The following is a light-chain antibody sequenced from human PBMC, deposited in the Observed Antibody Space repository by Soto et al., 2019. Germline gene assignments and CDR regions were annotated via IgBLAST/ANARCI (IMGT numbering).Light chain of an antibody. CDR3: QQYRSSSYT. CDR2: GAS. Sequence: EIVLTQSPGTLSLSPGERATLSCRASQTFDSSFLARYQQKPGQAPRLLIYGASSRASGIPDRFSGSVSGTDFSLTISRLEPEDFAVYYCQQYRSSSYTFGQGTKLEI. J-gene: IGKJ2*01. V-gene: IGKV3-20*01. CDR1: QTFDSSF.